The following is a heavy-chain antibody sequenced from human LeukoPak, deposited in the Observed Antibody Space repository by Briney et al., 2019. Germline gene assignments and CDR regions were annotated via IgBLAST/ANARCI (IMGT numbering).Heavy chain of an antibody. CDR1: GGSISNYY. D-gene: IGHD5-24*01. Sequence: MASETLSLTCTVSGGSISNYYWSWIRQPPGKGLEWIGYIYYSGSTNYNPSLKSRVTISVDTSKNQFSLKLSSVTAADTAVYYCARCLLSRSYKYFDYWGQGTLVTVSS. J-gene: IGHJ4*02. V-gene: IGHV4-59*01. CDR2: IYYSGST. CDR3: ARCLLSRSYKYFDY.